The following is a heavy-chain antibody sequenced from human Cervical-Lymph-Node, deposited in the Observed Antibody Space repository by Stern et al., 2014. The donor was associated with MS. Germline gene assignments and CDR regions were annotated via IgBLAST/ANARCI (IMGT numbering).Heavy chain of an antibody. J-gene: IGHJ5*02. V-gene: IGHV1-69*09. Sequence: MQLVESGAEVKKPGSSVKVSCKASGGTFSSYTISWVRPSPGQGLEWMGRIIPILGIAKYAQKFQGRVRITADKSTSTAYMELSSLRSEDTAVYYCASFVVVTAAFDPWGQGTLVTVSS. D-gene: IGHD2-21*02. CDR1: GGTFSSYT. CDR2: IIPILGIA. CDR3: ASFVVVTAAFDP.